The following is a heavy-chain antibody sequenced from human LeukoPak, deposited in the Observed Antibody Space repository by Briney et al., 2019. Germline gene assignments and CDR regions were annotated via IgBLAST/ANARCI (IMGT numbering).Heavy chain of an antibody. V-gene: IGHV1-69*13. J-gene: IGHJ3*02. CDR3: ADGSRYCSGGSCPDAFDI. Sequence: SVKVSCKASGGTFSSYAISWVRQAPGQGLEWMAGIIPIFGTANYAQKFQGRVTITADESTSTAYMELSSLRSEDTAVYYCADGSRYCSGGSCPDAFDIWGQGTMVTVSS. D-gene: IGHD2-15*01. CDR2: IIPIFGTA. CDR1: GGTFSSYA.